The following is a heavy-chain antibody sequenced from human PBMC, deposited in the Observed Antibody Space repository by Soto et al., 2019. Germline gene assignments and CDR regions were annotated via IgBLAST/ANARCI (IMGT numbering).Heavy chain of an antibody. CDR3: AKDRRAGGNYGCYSDF. J-gene: IGHJ4*02. V-gene: IGHV3-23*01. CDR1: GFTFSSYG. Sequence: EVQLLESGGGLVQPGGSLRLSCAASGFTFSSYGMTWVRQAPGKGLEWVSFSSATGAGTYYADSVKGRFTISRDNSKNTLYRQRTSLRADDTAVYYCAKDRRAGGNYGCYSDFWGQGALVIVSS. CDR2: SSATGAGT. D-gene: IGHD2-21*02.